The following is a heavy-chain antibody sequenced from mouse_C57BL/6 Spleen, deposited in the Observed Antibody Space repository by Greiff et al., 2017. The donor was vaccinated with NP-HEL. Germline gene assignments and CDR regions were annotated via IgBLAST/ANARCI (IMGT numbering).Heavy chain of an antibody. D-gene: IGHD3-2*02. CDR1: GYTFTDYY. Sequence: QVQLQQSGPELVKPGASVKISCKASGYTFTDYYINWVKQRPGQGLEWIGWIFPGSGSTYYNEKFKGTATHTVDKSSSTAYMLLRSLTSEDSAVYFCARWRQAQATFDYWGQGTTLTVYS. CDR3: ARWRQAQATFDY. CDR2: IFPGSGST. V-gene: IGHV1-75*01. J-gene: IGHJ2*01.